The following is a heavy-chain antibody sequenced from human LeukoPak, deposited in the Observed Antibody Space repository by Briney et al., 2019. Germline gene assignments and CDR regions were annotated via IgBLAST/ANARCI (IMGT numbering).Heavy chain of an antibody. D-gene: IGHD3-22*01. Sequence: GGSLRLSCAASGFTFDDYAMHWVRQAPGKGLEWVSGISWNSGSIGYADSVKGRFTISRDNAKNSLYLQMNSLRAEDTALYYCARSPYDSSGSHADYWGQGTLVTVSS. CDR2: ISWNSGSI. CDR3: ARSPYDSSGSHADY. CDR1: GFTFDDYA. V-gene: IGHV3-9*01. J-gene: IGHJ4*02.